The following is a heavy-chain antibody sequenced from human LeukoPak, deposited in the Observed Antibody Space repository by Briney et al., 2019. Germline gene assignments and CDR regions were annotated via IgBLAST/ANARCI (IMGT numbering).Heavy chain of an antibody. CDR3: ARSEAAAGAGDY. CDR1: GGTFSSYA. Sequence: GASVKVSCKASGGTFSSYAISWVRQAPRQGLEWMGGIIPIFGIANYAQKFQGRVTITTDESTSTAYMELSSLRSEDTAVYYCARSEAAAGAGDYWGQGTLVTVS. J-gene: IGHJ4*02. V-gene: IGHV1-69*05. D-gene: IGHD6-13*01. CDR2: IIPIFGIA.